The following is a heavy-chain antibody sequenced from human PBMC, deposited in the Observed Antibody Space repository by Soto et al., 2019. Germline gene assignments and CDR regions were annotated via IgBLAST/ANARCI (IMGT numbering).Heavy chain of an antibody. V-gene: IGHV4-39*01. CDR3: ARHGGNYYLDV. J-gene: IGHJ6*03. Sequence: PSETLSLTCTVSGGSISSSSYYWGWIRQPPGKGLEWIGSMYYSGSTYYNPSLKSRVTISVDTSKNQISLKLSSVTAADTAVYYCARHGGNYYLDVWGKGTTVTVSS. D-gene: IGHD3-16*01. CDR1: GGSISSSSYY. CDR2: MYYSGST.